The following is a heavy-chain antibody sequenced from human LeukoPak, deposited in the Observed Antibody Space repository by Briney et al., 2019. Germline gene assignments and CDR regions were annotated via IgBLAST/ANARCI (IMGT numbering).Heavy chain of an antibody. CDR2: ISADGKTA. CDR3: ARDPYYDTAGY. V-gene: IGHV3-30*03. J-gene: IGHJ4*02. D-gene: IGHD3-22*01. Sequence: PGGSLRLSCAASGFTFSSYGMHWFRQAPGKGLEWVAVISADGKTAYYADSLKGRFTISRDNAKNSLYLQMNSLRAEDTAVYYCARDPYYDTAGYWGQGTLVTVSS. CDR1: GFTFSSYG.